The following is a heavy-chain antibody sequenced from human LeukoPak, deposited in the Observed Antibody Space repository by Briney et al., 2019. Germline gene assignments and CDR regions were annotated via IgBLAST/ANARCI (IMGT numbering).Heavy chain of an antibody. V-gene: IGHV3-53*01. D-gene: IGHD2-15*01. CDR3: ARESGGASIDY. J-gene: IGHJ4*02. CDR2: IYSGGST. CDR1: GFTVSSNY. Sequence: PGGSLRLSCAASGFTVSSNYMNWVRQAPGKGLEWVSVIYSGGSTYYRDSVKGRFTISRDNSKNTLSLQMNSLRVEDTAVYCCARESGGASIDYWGQGTLVTVSS.